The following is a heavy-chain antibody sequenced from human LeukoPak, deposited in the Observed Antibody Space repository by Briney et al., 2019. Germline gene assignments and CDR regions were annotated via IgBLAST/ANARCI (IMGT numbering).Heavy chain of an antibody. D-gene: IGHD6-13*01. J-gene: IGHJ4*02. V-gene: IGHV1-69*05. CDR1: GGTFSSYA. CDR3: ASIAAAGIYFDY. Sequence: GASVKVSCKASGGTFSSYAISWVRQAPGQGLEWMGGIIPIFGTANYAQKFQGRVTITTDESTSTAYMELSSLRSEDTAVYYCASIAAAGIYFDYWGQGTLVTVSS. CDR2: IIPIFGTA.